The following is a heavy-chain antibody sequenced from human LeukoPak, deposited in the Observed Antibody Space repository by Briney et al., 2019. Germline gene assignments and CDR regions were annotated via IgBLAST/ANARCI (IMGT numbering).Heavy chain of an antibody. CDR1: GGSISSGDYY. CDR3: ARDAWVASRAGGYVI. V-gene: IGHV4-30-4*08. CDR2: IYYSGST. J-gene: IGHJ4*02. Sequence: PSETLSLTCTVSGGSISSGDYYWSWIRQPPGKGLEWIGYIYYSGSTYYNPSLKSRVTISVGTSKNQFSLKLSSVTAADTAVYYCARDAWVASRAGGYVIWGQGTLVTVSS. D-gene: IGHD5-12*01.